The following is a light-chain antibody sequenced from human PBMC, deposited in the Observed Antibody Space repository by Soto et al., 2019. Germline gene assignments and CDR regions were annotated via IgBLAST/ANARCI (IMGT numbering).Light chain of an antibody. CDR3: TAWDDSLNGWV. J-gene: IGLJ3*02. CDR2: YDD. CDR1: SSNIGNNA. Sequence: QSVLTQPPSVSEAPRQRVTISCSGSSSNIGNNAVNWYQQLPGKAPRLLIYYDDRLPSGVSDRFSGFKSGTSASLAISGLQSEDEADYYCTAWDDSLNGWVFGGGTKLTVL. V-gene: IGLV1-36*01.